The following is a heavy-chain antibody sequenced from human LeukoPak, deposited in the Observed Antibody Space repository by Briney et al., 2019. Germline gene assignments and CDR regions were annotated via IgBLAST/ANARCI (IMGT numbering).Heavy chain of an antibody. D-gene: IGHD3-10*01. CDR3: ARVYYYGSGSYYNFDY. CDR1: GYTFTGYY. Sequence: ASVKVSCKASGYTFTGYYMHWVRQAPGQGLEWMGWISAYNGNTKYVQNVQGRVTMTTDTSTSIAYMELRSLRSDDTAVYYCARVYYYGSGSYYNFDYWGQGTLVTVSS. CDR2: ISAYNGNT. J-gene: IGHJ4*02. V-gene: IGHV1-18*04.